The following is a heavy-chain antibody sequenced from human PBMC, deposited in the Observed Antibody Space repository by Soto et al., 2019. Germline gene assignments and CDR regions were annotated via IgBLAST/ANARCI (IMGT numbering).Heavy chain of an antibody. J-gene: IGHJ6*02. CDR2: ISSSGSTI. CDR1: GFTFSSYE. Sequence: SLRLSCAASGFTFSSYEMNWVRQAPGKGLEWVSYISSSGSTIYYADSVKGRFTISRDNAKNSLYLQMNSLRAEDTAVYYCAYLTYYYGSGSYRLSYYGMDVWGQGTTVTVSS. V-gene: IGHV3-48*03. CDR3: AYLTYYYGSGSYRLSYYGMDV. D-gene: IGHD3-10*01.